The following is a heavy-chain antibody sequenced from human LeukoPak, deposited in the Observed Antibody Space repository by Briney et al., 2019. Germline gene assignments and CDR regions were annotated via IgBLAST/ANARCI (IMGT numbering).Heavy chain of an antibody. D-gene: IGHD3-22*01. J-gene: IGHJ4*02. CDR1: GFTFSPHA. Sequence: GRSLRLSCAASGFTFSPHAMHWVRQAPGKGLKWVAVISSDGSDKYYADSLKGRFTISRDNSKNTLYLQMNSLRAEDTAVYYCAKERYYYDSSGYPIDYWGQGTLVTVSS. CDR2: ISSDGSDK. CDR3: AKERYYYDSSGYPIDY. V-gene: IGHV3-30-3*01.